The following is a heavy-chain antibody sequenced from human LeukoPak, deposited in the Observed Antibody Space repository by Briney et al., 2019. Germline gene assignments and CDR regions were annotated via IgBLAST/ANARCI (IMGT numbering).Heavy chain of an antibody. CDR1: GFTFSSYS. V-gene: IGHV3-48*04. Sequence: TGGSLRLPCAASGFTFSSYSMNWVRQAPGKGLEWVSYISSSSTIYYADSVKGRFTISRDNAKNSLYLQMNSLRAEGTAVYYCARERYCSSTSCYFIDYWGQGTLVTASS. CDR3: ARERYCSSTSCYFIDY. J-gene: IGHJ4*02. CDR2: ISSSSTI. D-gene: IGHD2-2*01.